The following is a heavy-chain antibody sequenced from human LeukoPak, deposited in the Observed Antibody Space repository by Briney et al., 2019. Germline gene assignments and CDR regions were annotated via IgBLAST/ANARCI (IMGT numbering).Heavy chain of an antibody. CDR2: ISWDGGST. CDR3: AKDGARGELDY. D-gene: IGHD3-16*01. V-gene: IGHV3-43*01. CDR1: GFTFDDYT. Sequence: GGSLRLSCAASGFTFDDYTMHWVRQAPGKGLEWVSLISWDGGSTYYADSMKGRFTISTDKSKNSLYLQMNSLRTEDTALYYCAKDGARGELDYWGQGTLVTVSS. J-gene: IGHJ4*02.